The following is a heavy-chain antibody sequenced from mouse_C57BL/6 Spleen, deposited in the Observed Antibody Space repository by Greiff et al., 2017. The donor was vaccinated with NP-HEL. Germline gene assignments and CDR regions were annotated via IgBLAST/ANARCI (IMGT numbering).Heavy chain of an antibody. J-gene: IGHJ1*03. CDR1: GFTFSSYA. CDR2: ISSGGDYI. Sequence: DVHLVESGEGLVKPGGSLKLSCAASGFTFSSYAMSWVRQTPEKRLEWVAYISSGGDYIYYADTVKGRFTISRDNARNTLYLQMSSLKSEDTAMYYCTRDVTGFYFDVWGTRTTVTVSS. CDR3: TRDVTGFYFDV. D-gene: IGHD4-1*01. V-gene: IGHV5-9-1*02.